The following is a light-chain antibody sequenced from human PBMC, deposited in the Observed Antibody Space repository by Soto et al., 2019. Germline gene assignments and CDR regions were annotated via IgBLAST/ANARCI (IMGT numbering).Light chain of an antibody. J-gene: IGLJ3*02. CDR1: RSNIGTTYN. CDR3: QAYDYSLSGSL. CDR2: NNN. Sequence: QTVVTQPPSVSGAPGQRVTISCTGTRSNIGTTYNVHWYQQLPGTAPKLLIYNNNNRPSGVPDRFSGSKSGTSASLAITGLQAEDEADYFCQAYDYSLSGSLFGGGTKLTVL. V-gene: IGLV1-40*01.